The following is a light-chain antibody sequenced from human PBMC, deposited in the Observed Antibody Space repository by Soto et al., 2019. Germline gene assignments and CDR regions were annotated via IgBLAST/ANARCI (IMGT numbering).Light chain of an antibody. J-gene: IGLJ1*01. CDR3: SSYTSSSTLYV. Sequence: QSVLTQPASASGSPGQSITISCTGTSSDVGGYNYVSWYQQHPGKAPKLMIYDVSNRPSGVSNRFSSSKSGNTASLTISGLQAEDEADYYCSSYTSSSTLYVFGTGTKVTVL. CDR1: SSDVGGYNY. CDR2: DVS. V-gene: IGLV2-14*01.